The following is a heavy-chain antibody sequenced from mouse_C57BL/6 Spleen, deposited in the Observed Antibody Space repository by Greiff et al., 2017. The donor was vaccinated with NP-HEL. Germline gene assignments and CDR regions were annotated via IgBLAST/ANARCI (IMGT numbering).Heavy chain of an antibody. CDR2: ISSGSSTI. J-gene: IGHJ4*01. V-gene: IGHV5-17*01. Sequence: EVQLVESGGGLVKPGGSLKLSCAASGFTFSDYGMHWVRQAPEKGLEWVAYISSGSSTIYYADTVKGRFTISRDNAKNTLFLQMTSLRSEDTAMYYCARQFITTVVAGDAMDYWGQGTSVTVSS. CDR1: GFTFSDYG. CDR3: ARQFITTVVAGDAMDY. D-gene: IGHD1-1*01.